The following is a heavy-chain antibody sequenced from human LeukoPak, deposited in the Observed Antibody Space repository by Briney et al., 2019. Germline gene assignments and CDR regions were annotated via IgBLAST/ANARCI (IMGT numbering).Heavy chain of an antibody. CDR3: AKEERDSGWYNYYFDY. CDR1: GFTFSSYG. Sequence: PGGSLRLSCAASGFTFSSYGMHWVRQAPGKGLEWVALISYDGSNKYNADSVKGRFTISRGNSKNTLYLQMNSLRAEDTAVYYCAKEERDSGWYNYYFDYWGQGTLVTVSS. D-gene: IGHD6-19*01. CDR2: ISYDGSNK. J-gene: IGHJ4*02. V-gene: IGHV3-30*18.